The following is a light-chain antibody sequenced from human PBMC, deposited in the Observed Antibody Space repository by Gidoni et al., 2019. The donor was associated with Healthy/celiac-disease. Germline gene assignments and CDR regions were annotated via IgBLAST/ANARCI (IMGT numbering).Light chain of an antibody. Sequence: DIVLTQSPATLSLSPGERATLSCRASQSVSSYLAWYQQKPGQAPRLLIYDASNRATGSPARFSGSGSGTDFTLTISSLEPEDFAVYYCQQRSNWPTFGPGTKVDIK. J-gene: IGKJ3*01. CDR3: QQRSNWPT. CDR1: QSVSSY. V-gene: IGKV3-11*01. CDR2: DAS.